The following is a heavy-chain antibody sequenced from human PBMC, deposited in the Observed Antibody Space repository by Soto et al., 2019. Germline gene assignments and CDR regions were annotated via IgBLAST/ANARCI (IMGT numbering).Heavy chain of an antibody. CDR1: GYSFTNYW. CDR2: IDPSDSYT. D-gene: IGHD2-2*01. Sequence: PGESLKISCKGSGYSFTNYWITWVRQMPGKGLESMGRIDPSDSYTNYRPSFQGHITLSADKSISTAYLQWSSLKASDTAMYYCVRYCGSPNCYDRASDAFDIWGQGTMVTVSS. CDR3: VRYCGSPNCYDRASDAFDI. J-gene: IGHJ3*02. V-gene: IGHV5-10-1*01.